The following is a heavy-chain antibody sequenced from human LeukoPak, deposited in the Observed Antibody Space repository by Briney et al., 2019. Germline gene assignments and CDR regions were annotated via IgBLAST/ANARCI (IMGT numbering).Heavy chain of an antibody. CDR3: ARLGYCSSTSCYSYGMDV. Sequence: SETLSLTCTVSGGSISSSSYYWGWIRQPPGKGLEWIGSIYYSGSTYYNPSLKSRVTISVDTSKNQFSLKLSSVTAADTAVYHCARLGYCSSTSCYSYGMDVWGQGTTVTVSS. V-gene: IGHV4-39*01. D-gene: IGHD2-2*01. CDR1: GGSISSSSYY. J-gene: IGHJ6*02. CDR2: IYYSGST.